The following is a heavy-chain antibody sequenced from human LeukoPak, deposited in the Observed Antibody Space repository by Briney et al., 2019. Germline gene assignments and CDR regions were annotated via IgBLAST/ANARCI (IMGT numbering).Heavy chain of an antibody. CDR3: AREHPVNYYYDSSGYRSDGMDV. CDR1: GFTVSSNY. V-gene: IGHV3-66*01. CDR2: IYSGGST. Sequence: PGGSLRLSCAASGFTVSSNYMSWVRQAPGKGLEWASVIYSGGSTYYADSVKGRFTISRDNSKNTLYLQMNSLRAEDTAVYYCAREHPVNYYYDSSGYRSDGMDVWGQGTTVTVSS. D-gene: IGHD3-22*01. J-gene: IGHJ6*02.